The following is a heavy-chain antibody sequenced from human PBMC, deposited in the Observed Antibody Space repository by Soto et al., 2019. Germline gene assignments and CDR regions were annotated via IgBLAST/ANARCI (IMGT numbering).Heavy chain of an antibody. D-gene: IGHD3-22*01. CDR3: ARVVIARRGVQD. Sequence: QVQLQQWGAGLLKPSETLSLTCAVYGGSFSGYYWSWIRQPPGKGLQWIGEINHRGHTNYNPALKSRVTISVDTSQNQFSLRLSSVTAADTAVYYCARVVIARRGVQDWGQGTLVTVSS. V-gene: IGHV4-34*01. CDR1: GGSFSGYY. J-gene: IGHJ1*01. CDR2: INHRGHT.